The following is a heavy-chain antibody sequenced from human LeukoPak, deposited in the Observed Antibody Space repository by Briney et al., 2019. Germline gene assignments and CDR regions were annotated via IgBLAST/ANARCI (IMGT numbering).Heavy chain of an antibody. CDR2: IDPSGGST. V-gene: IGHV1-46*01. J-gene: IGHJ4*02. D-gene: IGHD5-18*01. CDR3: ARDWGIQQWPPSYFDY. Sequence: ASVKVSSKASGYTFTNYYMHWVRQAPGQGLEWMGIIDPSGGSTTYAQKFQGRVTMARDTSTSTVYMELTSLRSEDTAMYYCARDWGIQQWPPSYFDYWGQGTLVTVSS. CDR1: GYTFTNYY.